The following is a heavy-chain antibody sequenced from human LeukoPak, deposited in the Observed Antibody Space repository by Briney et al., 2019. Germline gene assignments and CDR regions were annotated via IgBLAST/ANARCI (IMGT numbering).Heavy chain of an antibody. V-gene: IGHV3-43*02. CDR3: AKETLHYGSGSYGPDY. J-gene: IGHJ4*02. D-gene: IGHD3-10*01. CDR1: GFTFDDYA. CDR2: ISGDGGST. Sequence: GGSLRLSCAASGFTFDDYAMHWVRHAPGKGLEWVSLISGDGGSTYYADPAKGRFTISTDNSKNSLYLQMNSLRTEDTALYYCAKETLHYGSGSYGPDYWGQGTLVTVSS.